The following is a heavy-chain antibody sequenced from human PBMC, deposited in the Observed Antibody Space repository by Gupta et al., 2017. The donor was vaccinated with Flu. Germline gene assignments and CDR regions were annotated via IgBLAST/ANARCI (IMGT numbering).Heavy chain of an antibody. J-gene: IGHJ6*02. CDR1: GGSISSYY. V-gene: IGHV4-4*07. D-gene: IGHD2-15*01. CDR2: FYTSGST. Sequence: QVQLQESGPGLVKPSETLSLTCTVSGGSISSYYWSWIRQPAGKGLEWIGRFYTSGSTNYNPSLKSRVTMSVDTSKNQFSLKLSSVTAADTAVYYCAREGYCSGGGCYSGRDMRYYYYYYGMDVWGQGTTVTVSS. CDR3: AREGYCSGGGCYSGRDMRYYYYYYGMDV.